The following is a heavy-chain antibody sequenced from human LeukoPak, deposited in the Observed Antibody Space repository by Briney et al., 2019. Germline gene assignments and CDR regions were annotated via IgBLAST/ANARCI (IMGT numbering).Heavy chain of an antibody. J-gene: IGHJ1*01. CDR1: GYTFTSYF. V-gene: IGHV1-46*01. D-gene: IGHD3-22*01. CDR3: ARENSGHYQLDFQH. Sequence: ASVKVSCKASGYTFTSYFIHWVRQAPGQGLEWMGVINPGGGSTSYAQKFQGRVTMTRDTSTTAIYMELSSLRSEDTALYFCARENSGHYQLDFQHWGQGTLVTVSS. CDR2: INPGGGST.